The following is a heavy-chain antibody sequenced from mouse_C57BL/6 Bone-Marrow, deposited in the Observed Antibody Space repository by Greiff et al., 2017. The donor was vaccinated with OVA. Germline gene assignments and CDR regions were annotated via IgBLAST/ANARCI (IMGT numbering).Heavy chain of an antibody. Sequence: EVKVVESGEGLVKPGGSLKLSCAASGFTFSSYAMSWVRQTPEKRLEWVAYISSGGDYIYYADTVKGRFTISRDNARNTLYLQMSSLKSEDTAMYYCTREYYYGPYWYFDVWGTGTTVTVSS. CDR1: GFTFSSYA. CDR3: TREYYYGPYWYFDV. J-gene: IGHJ1*03. V-gene: IGHV5-9-1*02. D-gene: IGHD1-1*01. CDR2: ISSGGDYI.